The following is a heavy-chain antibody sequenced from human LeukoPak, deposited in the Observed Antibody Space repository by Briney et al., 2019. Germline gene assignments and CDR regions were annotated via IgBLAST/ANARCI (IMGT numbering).Heavy chain of an antibody. V-gene: IGHV3-23*01. Sequence: GGSLRLSCAASGFIFKSYAMSWVRQTPAKGLEWVAAIGGSALDTYYPDSVKGRFIISRDNTRNTLYLQMSSLRAEDTAVYFCVKEGLILGPSQFDCWGQGTLVTVSS. J-gene: IGHJ4*02. D-gene: IGHD1-26*01. CDR3: VKEGLILGPSQFDC. CDR1: GFIFKSYA. CDR2: IGGSALDT.